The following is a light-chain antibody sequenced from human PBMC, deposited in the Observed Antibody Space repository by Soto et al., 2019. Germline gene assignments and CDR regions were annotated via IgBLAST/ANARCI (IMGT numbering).Light chain of an antibody. CDR3: QQYGGSPLYT. V-gene: IGKV3-20*01. Sequence: EIVLTQSPGTLSLSPGERATLSCRASQSVSSSYLAWYQQKPGQAPRLLIYGASSRATGSPDRFSGSGSGTDFPLTISRLEPEDFAVYYCQQYGGSPLYTFGQGSKVDIK. CDR2: GAS. J-gene: IGKJ2*01. CDR1: QSVSSSY.